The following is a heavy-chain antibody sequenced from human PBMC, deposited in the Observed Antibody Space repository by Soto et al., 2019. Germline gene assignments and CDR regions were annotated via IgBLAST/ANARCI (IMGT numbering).Heavy chain of an antibody. CDR3: ASGFTSCYKDCAFDI. CDR1: GYTFNVYY. D-gene: IGHD2-2*02. CDR2: INPNSGGT. V-gene: IGHV1-2*02. J-gene: IGHJ3*02. Sequence: ASVKVSCKASGYTFNVYYTHWVRQAPGQGLEWMGWINPNSGGTNYAQKFQGRVTMTRDTSISTAYMELSGLRPDDTAVYYCASGFTSCYKDCAFDILGQGKMVTVSS.